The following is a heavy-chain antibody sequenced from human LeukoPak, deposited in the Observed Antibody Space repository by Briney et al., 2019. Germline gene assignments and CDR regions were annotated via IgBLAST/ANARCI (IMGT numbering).Heavy chain of an antibody. J-gene: IGHJ4*02. CDR2: INHSGST. D-gene: IGHD3-10*01. CDR1: GGSFSGYY. V-gene: IGHV4-34*01. Sequence: PSETLSLTCAVYGGSFSGYYWSWIRQPPRKGLEWIGEINHSGSTNYNPSLKSRVTISVDTSKNQFSLKLSSVTAADTAVYYCARRRAMVRGVMVLAYYFDYWGQGTLVTVSS. CDR3: ARRRAMVRGVMVLAYYFDY.